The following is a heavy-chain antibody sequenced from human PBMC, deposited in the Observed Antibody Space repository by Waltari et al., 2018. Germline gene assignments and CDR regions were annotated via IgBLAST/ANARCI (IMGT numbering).Heavy chain of an antibody. V-gene: IGHV3-7*01. D-gene: IGHD6-13*01. CDR2: IKQDGSEK. CDR3: TRGGRDSSWYWRD. J-gene: IGHJ4*02. Sequence: EVQLVESGGGLAPPGGSLRLACAPARLSFSHSWMTWVRQASGKGPEWVANIKQDGSEKYYMDSVKGRFTISRDNAKNSLYLQMNNLRVEDTAVYYCTRGGRDSSWYWRDWGQGTLVTVSS. CDR1: RLSFSHSW.